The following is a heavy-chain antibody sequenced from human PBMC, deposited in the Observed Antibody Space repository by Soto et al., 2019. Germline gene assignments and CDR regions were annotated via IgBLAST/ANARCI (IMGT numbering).Heavy chain of an antibody. J-gene: IGHJ4*02. CDR3: ERYRREAVAGYTLEN. Sequence: GGSLRLSCAASGFTFSDYYMTWIRKAPGKGLEGVSYISSSGSGIYYADSVKGRFTISRENAKNSLYLXMNSLRAEHTGVYYCERYRREAVAGYTLENWGQVIWVNVSS. V-gene: IGHV3-11*01. CDR2: ISSSGSGI. D-gene: IGHD6-13*01. CDR1: GFTFSDYY.